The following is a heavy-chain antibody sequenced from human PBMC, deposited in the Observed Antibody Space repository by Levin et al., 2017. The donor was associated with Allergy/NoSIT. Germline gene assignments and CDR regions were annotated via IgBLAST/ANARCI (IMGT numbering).Heavy chain of an antibody. CDR3: ARRAAYSSGWYRVGDAFDS. CDR2: ISYDGSNK. CDR1: GFTFSSYA. D-gene: IGHD6-19*01. J-gene: IGHJ3*02. V-gene: IGHV3-30*04. Sequence: GESLKISCAASGFTFSSYAMHWVRQAPGKGLEWVAVISYDGSNKYYADSVKGRFTISRDNSKNTLYLQMNSLRAEDTAVYYCARRAAYSSGWYRVGDAFDSWGQGTMVTVSS.